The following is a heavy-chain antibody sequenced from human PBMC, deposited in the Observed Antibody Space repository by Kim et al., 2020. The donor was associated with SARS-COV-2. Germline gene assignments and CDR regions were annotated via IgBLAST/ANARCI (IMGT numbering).Heavy chain of an antibody. CDR1: GFTFSGSA. CDR3: TRVPGTTLVFWGAFDI. J-gene: IGHJ3*02. CDR2: IRSRANSYAT. Sequence: GGSLRLSCGASGFTFSGSAMHWVRQASGKGLEWVGRIRSRANSYATGDVESVKGRITISRDESRNTAYLQMNSLKTEDTAVYYCTRVPGTTLVFWGAFDIWGQGTMVTVSS. V-gene: IGHV3-73*01. D-gene: IGHD1-1*01.